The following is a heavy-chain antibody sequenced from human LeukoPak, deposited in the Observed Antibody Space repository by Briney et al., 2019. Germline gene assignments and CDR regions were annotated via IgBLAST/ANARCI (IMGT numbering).Heavy chain of an antibody. Sequence: GGSLRLSCAASGFTFSSYSMNWVRQAPGKGLEWVSYISTRSSSIYYADSVKGRFTISRDNAKNSLYLQMNSLRAEDTVVYYCARDRAYYGSGSIPDFDYWGQGTLVTVSS. D-gene: IGHD3-10*01. CDR1: GFTFSSYS. J-gene: IGHJ4*02. CDR2: ISTRSSSI. CDR3: ARDRAYYGSGSIPDFDY. V-gene: IGHV3-48*04.